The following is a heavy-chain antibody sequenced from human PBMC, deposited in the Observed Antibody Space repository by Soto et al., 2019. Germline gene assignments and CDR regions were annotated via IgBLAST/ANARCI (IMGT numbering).Heavy chain of an antibody. J-gene: IGHJ6*02. D-gene: IGHD2-2*01. Sequence: QVQLVQSGAEVKKPGSSVKVSCKASGGTFSSYAISWVRQAPGQGLEWMGGIIPIFGTANYAQKFQGRVTITADESTSTAYMELSSLRSDDTAVYYCARDGNPVVVPAANLPSMDVWGQGTTVTVSS. CDR3: ARDGNPVVVPAANLPSMDV. V-gene: IGHV1-69*01. CDR1: GGTFSSYA. CDR2: IIPIFGTA.